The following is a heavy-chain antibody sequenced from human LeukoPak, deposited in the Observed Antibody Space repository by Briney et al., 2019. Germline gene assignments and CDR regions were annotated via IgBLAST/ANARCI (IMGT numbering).Heavy chain of an antibody. J-gene: IGHJ4*02. Sequence: GGSLRLSCAASGFTFSSYAMSWVRQAPGKGLEWVASIDQDGSETNYVDSVKGRFTISRDNPKNSLSLQMNTLRAEDTAVYYCVRYPRLGGDDTGFDSWGQGTLVTVSS. D-gene: IGHD2-21*01. CDR2: IDQDGSET. CDR3: VRYPRLGGDDTGFDS. CDR1: GFTFSSYA. V-gene: IGHV3-7*01.